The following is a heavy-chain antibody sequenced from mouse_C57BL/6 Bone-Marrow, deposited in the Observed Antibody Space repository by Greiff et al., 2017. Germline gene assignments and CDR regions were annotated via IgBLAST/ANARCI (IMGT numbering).Heavy chain of an antibody. J-gene: IGHJ2*01. V-gene: IGHV1-55*01. CDR3: EGVVYYSNADDSDY. CDR1: GYTFTSYW. Sequence: VQLQQPGAELVKPGASVKLSCKASGYTFTSYWITWVKQRPGQGLEWIGDIYPGSGSTNYNEKFKSKATLTVDTSSSTAYMQLSSLTSEDSAVYDYEGVVYYSNADDSDYWGQGTTLTVSS. D-gene: IGHD2-5*01. CDR2: IYPGSGST.